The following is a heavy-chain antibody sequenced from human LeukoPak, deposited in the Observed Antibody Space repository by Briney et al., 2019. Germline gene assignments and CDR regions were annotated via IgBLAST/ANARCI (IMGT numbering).Heavy chain of an antibody. CDR1: GFTFSSYA. J-gene: IGHJ5*02. CDR2: ISGSGGST. V-gene: IGHV3-23*01. Sequence: PGGSLRLSCAASGFTFSSYAMSWVRQAPGKGLEWVSAISGSGGSTYYADSVKGRFTISRDNYKNTLYLQMNSLRAEDTAVYYCAKPFMVRGVIFWFDPWGQGTLVTVSS. D-gene: IGHD3-10*01. CDR3: AKPFMVRGVIFWFDP.